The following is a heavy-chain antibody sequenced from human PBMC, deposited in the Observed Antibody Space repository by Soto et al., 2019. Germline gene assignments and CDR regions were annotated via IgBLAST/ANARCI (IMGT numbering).Heavy chain of an antibody. CDR2: IYNSGVT. CDR3: ARRSDYYDSSGYWMNWFDP. D-gene: IGHD3-22*01. V-gene: IGHV4-59*08. J-gene: IGHJ5*02. CDR1: GGSISSYY. Sequence: PSETLSLTCTVSGGSISSYYWNWIRQPPGKGLEWIGHIYNSGVTNYDPSLKSRVTISVDTSRNQFSLKLSSVTAADTAVYYCARRSDYYDSSGYWMNWFDPWGQGTLVTVSS.